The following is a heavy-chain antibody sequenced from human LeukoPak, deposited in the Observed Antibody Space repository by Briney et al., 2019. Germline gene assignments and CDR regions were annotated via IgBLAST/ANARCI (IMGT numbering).Heavy chain of an antibody. CDR2: ISGSGGST. D-gene: IGHD2-15*01. V-gene: IGHV3-23*01. CDR1: GFTFSSYA. J-gene: IGHJ4*02. CDR3: AKDLCSGGSCYSGWDY. Sequence: PGGSLRLSCAASGFTFSSYAMSWVRQAPGKGLDWVSAISGSGGSTYYADSVKGRFTISRDNSKNTLYLQMNSLRAEDTAVYYCAKDLCSGGSCYSGWDYWGQGTLVTVSS.